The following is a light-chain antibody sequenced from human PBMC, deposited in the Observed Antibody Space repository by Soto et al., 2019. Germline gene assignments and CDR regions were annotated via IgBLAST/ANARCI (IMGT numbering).Light chain of an antibody. CDR1: SSDVGAYNY. V-gene: IGLV2-8*01. J-gene: IGLJ3*02. Sequence: QSALTQPPSASVSPGQSVTISCTGTSSDVGAYNYVSWYQQHAGKAPKLVIYEGTKRPSGVPDGFSGSKSANTAALTVSGLQAEDDADYYCCSLASSNTWVFGGGTKLTVL. CDR3: CSLASSNTWV. CDR2: EGT.